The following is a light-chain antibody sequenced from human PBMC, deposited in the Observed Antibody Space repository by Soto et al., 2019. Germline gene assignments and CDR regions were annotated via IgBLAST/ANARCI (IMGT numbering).Light chain of an antibody. CDR3: ASYTSSTTQV. CDR2: AVS. CDR1: SSDIGKYDY. V-gene: IGLV2-14*01. Sequence: QSVLTQPVSVSASPGQSITISCAGTSSDIGKYDYVSWYQHHPGNAPKLVISAVSRRSSGISDRFSGSKSGNTATLTISGLQAEDEADYYCASYTSSTTQVFGGGT. J-gene: IGLJ3*02.